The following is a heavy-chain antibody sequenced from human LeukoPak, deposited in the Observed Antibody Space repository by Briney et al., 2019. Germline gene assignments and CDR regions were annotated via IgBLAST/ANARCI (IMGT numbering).Heavy chain of an antibody. J-gene: IGHJ4*02. V-gene: IGHV3-23*01. CDR2: ISGSGGST. CDR3: AKTDYDILTGYYLDY. Sequence: GGSLRLSCAASGFTFSSYAMSWVRQAPGKGPEWVSAISGSGGSTYYADSVKGRFTISRDNSKNTLYLQMNSLRAEDTAVYYCAKTDYDILTGYYLDYWGQGTLVTVSS. D-gene: IGHD3-9*01. CDR1: GFTFSSYA.